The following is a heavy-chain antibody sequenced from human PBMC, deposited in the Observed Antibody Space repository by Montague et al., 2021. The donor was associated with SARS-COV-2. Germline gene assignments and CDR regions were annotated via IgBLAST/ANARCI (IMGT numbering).Heavy chain of an antibody. J-gene: IGHJ5*02. Sequence: PALVKPTQTLTLTCTFSGFSFRTSGMRVSWVRQPPGKAPEWLARIDWDDNNYYNPSLKTRLSISKDTSKNQVVLIMTNMDPVDTATYYGARMAYPKYDWFDPWGPGTLVTVSS. D-gene: IGHD2/OR15-2a*01. CDR2: IDWDDNN. CDR3: ARMAYPKYDWFDP. V-gene: IGHV2-70*04. CDR1: GFSFRTSGMR.